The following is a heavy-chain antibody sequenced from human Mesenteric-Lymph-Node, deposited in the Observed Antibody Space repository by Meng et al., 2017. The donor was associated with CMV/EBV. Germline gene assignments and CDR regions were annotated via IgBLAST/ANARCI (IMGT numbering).Heavy chain of an antibody. Sequence: SQTLSLTCAVYGGSFSGYYWSWIRQPPGKGLEWIGEINHSGSTNYNPSLKSRVTISVDTSKNQFSLKLSSVTAADTAVYYCARDYGDYWGQGTLVTVSS. CDR1: GGSFSGYY. V-gene: IGHV4-34*01. CDR2: INHSGST. J-gene: IGHJ4*02. CDR3: ARDYGDY.